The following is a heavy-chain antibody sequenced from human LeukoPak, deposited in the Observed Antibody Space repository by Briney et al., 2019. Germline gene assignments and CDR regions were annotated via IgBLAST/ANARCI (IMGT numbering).Heavy chain of an antibody. CDR1: RFTFSIYA. D-gene: IGHD4-17*01. CDR2: ISGTADAT. Sequence: GGSLRLSCVASRFTFSIYAVNWVRQAPGRGLEWVSTISGTADATYYADSVKGRFTISRDNSKNTLFLQMNSLRADDTAIYYCAKWKDYGDYVFDYWGQGTLVTVSS. CDR3: AKWKDYGDYVFDY. V-gene: IGHV3-23*01. J-gene: IGHJ4*02.